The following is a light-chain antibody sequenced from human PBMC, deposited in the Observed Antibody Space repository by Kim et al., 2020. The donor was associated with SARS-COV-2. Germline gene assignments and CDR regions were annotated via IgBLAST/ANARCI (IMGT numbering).Light chain of an antibody. CDR1: QSISTW. Sequence: DIQLTQSPSTLSASVGDTVTISCRASQSISTWLAWYQQRPGKAPELLIFDASSLETGVPLRFSGSGSGTEFTLTINSLQPDDFATYFCQQYYRFPWTFGQGTKLEI. J-gene: IGKJ1*01. CDR3: QQYYRFPWT. V-gene: IGKV1-5*01. CDR2: DAS.